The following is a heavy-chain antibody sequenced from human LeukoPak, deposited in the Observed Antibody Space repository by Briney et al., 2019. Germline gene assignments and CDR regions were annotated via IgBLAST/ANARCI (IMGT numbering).Heavy chain of an antibody. J-gene: IGHJ3*02. CDR3: ARGGGEQWLVRRVDAFDI. CDR2: ISVYNGNT. D-gene: IGHD6-19*01. Sequence: ASVKVSCKASGYTFTSYGISWVRQAPGQGLEWMGWISVYNGNTNYAQKLQGRVTMTTDTSTSTAYMELRGLRSDDTAVYYCARGGGEQWLVRRVDAFDIWGQGTMVTVSS. V-gene: IGHV1-18*01. CDR1: GYTFTSYG.